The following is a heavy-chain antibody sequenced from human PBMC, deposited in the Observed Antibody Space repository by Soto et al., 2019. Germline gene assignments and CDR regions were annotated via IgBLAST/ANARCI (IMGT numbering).Heavy chain of an antibody. CDR3: AKVYSSSYDGFFDL. CDR2: LSDSGDSI. J-gene: IGHJ4*02. CDR1: GFTFSSHA. Sequence: EVQLLESGGGLVQPGRSLRLSCTASGFTFSSHAMTWVRQAPGKGLEWVSGLSDSGDSIYYADSVKGRYTIYRDNSMNTLYLQMNTLRVEDTSVYYFAKVYSSSYDGFFDLWGQGTLVAVSS. V-gene: IGHV3-23*01. D-gene: IGHD6-6*01.